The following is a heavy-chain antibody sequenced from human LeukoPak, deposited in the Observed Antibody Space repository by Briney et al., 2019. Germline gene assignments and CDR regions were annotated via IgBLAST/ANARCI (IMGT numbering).Heavy chain of an antibody. V-gene: IGHV3-9*01. CDR3: AKVQGAAAGSTGFDY. J-gene: IGHJ4*02. CDR1: GFIFDDYA. Sequence: GRSLRLSCAASGFIFDDYAMHWVRQAPGKGLEWVSGISWNSGSIGYADSVKGRFTISRDNAKNSLYLQMNSLRAEDTALYYCAKVQGAAAGSTGFDYWGQGTLVTVSS. CDR2: ISWNSGSI. D-gene: IGHD6-13*01.